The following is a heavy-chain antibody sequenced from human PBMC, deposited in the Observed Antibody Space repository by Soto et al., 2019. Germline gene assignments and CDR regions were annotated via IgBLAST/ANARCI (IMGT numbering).Heavy chain of an antibody. CDR3: ARDELVVVPAAIDYYGMDV. J-gene: IGHJ6*02. D-gene: IGHD2-2*01. CDR2: ISAYNGNT. V-gene: IGHV1-18*01. CDR1: GYTFTSYG. Sequence: QVQLVQSGAEVKKPGASVKVSCKASGYTFTSYGISWVRQAPGQGLEWMGWISAYNGNTNYAQKLQGRVTMTTDTSTSTAYMEVRSLRSDDTAVYYCARDELVVVPAAIDYYGMDVWGQGTTVTVSS.